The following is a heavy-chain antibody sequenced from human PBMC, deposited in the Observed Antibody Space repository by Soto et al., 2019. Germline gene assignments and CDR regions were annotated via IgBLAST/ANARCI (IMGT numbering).Heavy chain of an antibody. V-gene: IGHV3-30*18. J-gene: IGHJ4*02. CDR3: AKDSCSASYGSGSYVDY. CDR2: ISYDGSNK. CDR1: GFTFSSYG. D-gene: IGHD3-10*01. Sequence: QVQLVESGGGVVQPGRSLRLSCAASGFTFSSYGMHWVRQAPGKGLEWVAVISYDGSNKYYADSVKGRFTISRDNSKNTLYLQMNSLRAEDTAVYYCAKDSCSASYGSGSYVDYWGQGTLVTVSS.